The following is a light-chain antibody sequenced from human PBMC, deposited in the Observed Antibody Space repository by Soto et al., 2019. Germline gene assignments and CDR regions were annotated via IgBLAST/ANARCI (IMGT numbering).Light chain of an antibody. CDR3: SSYTSRGTRV. CDR2: EVS. Sequence: QSALTQPASVSGSPGQSISISCTGTSSDVGGYNFVSWYQQHPGKVPKLMIYEVSNRPSGVSNRFSGSKSGNTASLTISGLHAEDEADYYCSSYTSRGTRVFGGGTKLTVL. CDR1: SSDVGGYNF. J-gene: IGLJ3*02. V-gene: IGLV2-14*01.